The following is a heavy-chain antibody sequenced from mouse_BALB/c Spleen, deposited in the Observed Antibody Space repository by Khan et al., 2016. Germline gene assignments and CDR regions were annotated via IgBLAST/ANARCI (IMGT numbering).Heavy chain of an antibody. CDR3: ARGGYYGNYWFAY. CDR2: INPHNDGT. CDR1: GYTFTSYV. J-gene: IGHJ3*01. Sequence: VQLQQPGPELVKPGASVKMSCKASGYTFTSYVMHWVKQKPGQGLEWIGYINPHNDGTKYNEKFKGKATLTSDKSSSTVYMELSSLTSEDSAVYYCARGGYYGNYWFAYWGQGTLVTVSA. D-gene: IGHD2-1*01. V-gene: IGHV1S136*01.